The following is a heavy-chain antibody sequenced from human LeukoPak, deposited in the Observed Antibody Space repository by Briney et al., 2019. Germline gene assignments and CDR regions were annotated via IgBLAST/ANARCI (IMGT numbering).Heavy chain of an antibody. J-gene: IGHJ4*02. CDR3: ARDRPTGSYYSIDY. CDR2: IWYDGSNK. CDR1: GFTFNEFG. D-gene: IGHD1-26*01. Sequence: GGSLRLSCAASGFTFNEFGVHWVRQAPGQGLEWVALIWYDGSNKYYVDSVKGRFTISRDNSKNTVYLQMDSLRVEDTAIYYCARDRPTGSYYSIDYWGQGTLATVSS. V-gene: IGHV3-33*01.